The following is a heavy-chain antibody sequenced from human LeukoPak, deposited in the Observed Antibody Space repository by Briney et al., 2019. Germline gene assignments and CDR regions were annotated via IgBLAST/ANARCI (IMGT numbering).Heavy chain of an antibody. CDR2: IYYDDDD. J-gene: IGHJ4*02. CDR1: GFSLTTYGVA. D-gene: IGHD2-21*01. Sequence: SGPTLVNPTQTLTLTCTFSGFSLTTYGVAVGWIRQPPGKALEWLALIYYDDDDRYSPSLKSRLTITKDTSKEQVVLTMTNMDPVDTATYYCAHMGYCGNSNCYGFDYWGPGTLVTVPS. V-gene: IGHV2-5*02. CDR3: AHMGYCGNSNCYGFDY.